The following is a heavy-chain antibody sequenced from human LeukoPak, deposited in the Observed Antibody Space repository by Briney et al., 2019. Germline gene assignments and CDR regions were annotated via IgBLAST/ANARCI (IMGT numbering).Heavy chain of an antibody. CDR1: GYTFTGYY. V-gene: IGHV1-2*02. J-gene: IGHJ4*02. Sequence: ASVKVSCTASGYTFTGYYMHWVRQAPGQGLEWMGWINPNSGGTNYAQKFQGRVTMTRDTSISTAYMELSRLRSDDTAVYYCARDLAGPYYYDSSGVDYWGQGTLVTVSS. CDR2: INPNSGGT. CDR3: ARDLAGPYYYDSSGVDY. D-gene: IGHD3-22*01.